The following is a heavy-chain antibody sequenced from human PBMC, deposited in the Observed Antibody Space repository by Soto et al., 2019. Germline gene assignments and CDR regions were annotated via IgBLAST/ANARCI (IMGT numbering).Heavy chain of an antibody. V-gene: IGHV4-59*01. Sequence: XXTLSLTCAVSGGSITSYYWSWIRQPPGXGREWIGYIXYSGRXTSNPSLKSRVXVSVDTSXTQFSLKLRSVTAADTAVYYCARGGIAALSWFDPWGQGTLVTVYS. J-gene: IGHJ5*02. CDR1: GGSITSYY. CDR2: IXYSGRX. CDR3: ARGGIAALSWFDP. D-gene: IGHD6-13*01.